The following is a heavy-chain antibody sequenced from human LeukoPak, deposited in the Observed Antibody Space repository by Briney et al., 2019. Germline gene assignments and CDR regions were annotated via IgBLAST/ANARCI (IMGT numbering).Heavy chain of an antibody. CDR3: SRITTRGSYFISGYYFDY. D-gene: IGHD1-26*01. J-gene: IGHJ4*02. V-gene: IGHV3-49*04. Sequence: PGGSLRLSCSTSGFTFGEYAVSWVRQAPGKGLEWVGLIRSKAYGAATAYAASVKGRLTISREDSKRIAYVQMHRLKIEATAVFYCSRITTRGSYFISGYYFDYWGRGTLVTVSS. CDR1: GFTFGEYA. CDR2: IRSKAYGAAT.